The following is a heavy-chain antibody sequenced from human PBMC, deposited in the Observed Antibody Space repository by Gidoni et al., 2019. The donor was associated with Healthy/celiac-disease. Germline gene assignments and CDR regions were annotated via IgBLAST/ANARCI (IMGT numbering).Heavy chain of an antibody. CDR3: ARGREDGSGSYYIIGVGAFDI. V-gene: IGHV3-13*01. CDR1: GFTFSSYD. J-gene: IGHJ3*02. CDR2: IGTDGDT. D-gene: IGHD3-10*01. Sequence: EVQLVESGGGLVQPGGSLRLSCAASGFTFSSYDMHWVRQATGKGPEWVSAIGTDGDTYYPGSVKGRFTISRENAKNSLYLQMNSLRAGDTAVYYCARGREDGSGSYYIIGVGAFDIWGQGTMVTVSS.